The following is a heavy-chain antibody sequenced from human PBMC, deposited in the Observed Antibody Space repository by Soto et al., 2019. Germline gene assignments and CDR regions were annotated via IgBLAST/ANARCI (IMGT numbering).Heavy chain of an antibody. V-gene: IGHV3-53*02. CDR3: ARCSDWYGQCDFDC. CDR2: IYSDGRT. D-gene: IGHD6-13*01. Sequence: DVQLVETGVGLIQPGGSLRLSCAASGFIVSSSYMSWVRQAPVKGLEWVSVIYSDGRTYYADSMKGRFTISSANSTHTLYLPMNRLSAEDTAVYYCARCSDWYGQCDFDCWGQGNLVTVSS. J-gene: IGHJ4*02. CDR1: GFIVSSSY.